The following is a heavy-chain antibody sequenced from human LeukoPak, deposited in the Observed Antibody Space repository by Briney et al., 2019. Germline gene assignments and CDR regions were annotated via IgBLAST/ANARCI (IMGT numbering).Heavy chain of an antibody. V-gene: IGHV4-34*01. CDR2: IYYSGST. D-gene: IGHD6-19*01. CDR1: GGSFSGYY. J-gene: IGHJ4*02. Sequence: SETLSLTCAVYGGSFSGYYWSWIRQPPGKGLEWIGSIYYSGSTYYNPSLKSRVTISVDTSKNQFSLKLSSVTAADTAVYYCARQVPGQWLIVYWGQGTLVTVSS. CDR3: ARQVPGQWLIVY.